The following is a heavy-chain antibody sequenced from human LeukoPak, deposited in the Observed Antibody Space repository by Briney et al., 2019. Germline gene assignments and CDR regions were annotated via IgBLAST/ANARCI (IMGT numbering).Heavy chain of an antibody. Sequence: GGSLRLSCAASGFTFSSYEMNWVRQAPGKGLEWVSYISSSGSTIYYADSVKGRFTISRDNAKNSLYLQMNSLRAEDTAVYYCARGRFSGYDSDFDYWGQGTLVTVSS. V-gene: IGHV3-48*03. CDR2: ISSSGSTI. J-gene: IGHJ4*02. CDR1: GFTFSSYE. D-gene: IGHD5-12*01. CDR3: ARGRFSGYDSDFDY.